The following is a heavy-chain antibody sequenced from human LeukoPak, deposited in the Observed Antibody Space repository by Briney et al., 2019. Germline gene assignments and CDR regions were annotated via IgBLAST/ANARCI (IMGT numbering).Heavy chain of an antibody. V-gene: IGHV3-74*01. CDR1: GFTFRNYW. Sequence: GGSLRLSCPASGFTFRNYWMTYVRQAPVQRLFRLSRINHHPSRTNCADSVNGRFTISRDNAKNTLYLQMHTLRADDTAVYYCARSLAAPDDYWGQGTLVPVSS. CDR3: ARSLAAPDDY. J-gene: IGHJ4*02. D-gene: IGHD6-25*01. CDR2: INHHPSRT.